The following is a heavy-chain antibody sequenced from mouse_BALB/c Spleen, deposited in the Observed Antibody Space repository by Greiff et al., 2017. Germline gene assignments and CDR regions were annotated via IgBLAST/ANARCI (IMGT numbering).Heavy chain of an antibody. J-gene: IGHJ4*01. CDR1: GYSFTGYY. Sequence: LVKTGASVKISCKASGYSFTGYYMHWVKQSHGKSLEWIGYISCYNGATSYNQKFKGKATFTVDTSSSTAYMQFNSLTSEDSAVYSCARGSDGYYAMDYWGQGTSVTVSS. D-gene: IGHD2-3*01. V-gene: IGHV1S34*01. CDR3: ARGSDGYYAMDY. CDR2: ISCYNGAT.